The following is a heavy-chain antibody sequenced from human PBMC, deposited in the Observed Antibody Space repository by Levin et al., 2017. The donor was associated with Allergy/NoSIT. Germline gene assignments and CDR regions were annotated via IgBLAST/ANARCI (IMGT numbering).Heavy chain of an antibody. Sequence: SCAASGFTFSSYRMTWVRQAPGKALEWVSSISAVSTYIYYADSVNGRFTISRDNAKNSLYLQMDSLRAEDTAVYYCARDRDGDFFKWLDPWGQGTLVTVSS. V-gene: IGHV3-21*01. J-gene: IGHJ5*02. CDR1: GFTFSSYR. D-gene: IGHD4-17*01. CDR2: ISAVSTYI. CDR3: ARDRDGDFFKWLDP.